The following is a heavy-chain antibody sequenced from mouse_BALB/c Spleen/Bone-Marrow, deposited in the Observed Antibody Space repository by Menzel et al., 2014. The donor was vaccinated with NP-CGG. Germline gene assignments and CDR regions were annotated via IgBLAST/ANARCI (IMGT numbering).Heavy chain of an antibody. CDR2: INPYNGGT. Sequence: EVQLQQSGPELVKPGASMKISCKASGYSFTGYTTNWVKQSHGKNLEWIGHINPYNGGTSQNQKFKGKATLTVDKSSSTAYMELLSLTSEDSAVYYCARHGYGNYVAMDYWGQGTSVTVSS. D-gene: IGHD2-10*02. CDR1: GYSFTGYT. CDR3: ARHGYGNYVAMDY. J-gene: IGHJ4*01. V-gene: IGHV1-26*01.